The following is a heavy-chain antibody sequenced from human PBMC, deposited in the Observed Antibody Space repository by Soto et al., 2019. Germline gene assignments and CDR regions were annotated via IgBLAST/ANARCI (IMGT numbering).Heavy chain of an antibody. Sequence: GSLRRSCAASGFTFSSYAMSWVRQAPGKGLEWVSAISGSGGSTYYADSVKGRFTISRDNSKNTLYLQMNSLRAEDTAVYYCARDRSILGDYYYYHGMDVWGQGTTVTVSS. CDR3: ARDRSILGDYYYYHGMDV. CDR1: GFTFSSYA. V-gene: IGHV3-23*01. D-gene: IGHD2-2*01. J-gene: IGHJ6*02. CDR2: ISGSGGST.